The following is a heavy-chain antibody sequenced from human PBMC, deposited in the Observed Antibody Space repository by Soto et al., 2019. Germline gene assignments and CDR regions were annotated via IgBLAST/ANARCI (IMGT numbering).Heavy chain of an antibody. D-gene: IGHD1-7*01. J-gene: IGHJ5*02. CDR2: ISGDSVYT. Sequence: PGGSLRLSCSASGFTFSDYYMGWIRQAPGKGLEWVSYISGDSVYTNYGDSVTGRFTISRDNAKNSLYLQMNSLRAEDTAVYYCAKGEGYRWNYEFDPWGQGTLVTVSS. CDR3: AKGEGYRWNYEFDP. CDR1: GFTFSDYY. V-gene: IGHV3-11*06.